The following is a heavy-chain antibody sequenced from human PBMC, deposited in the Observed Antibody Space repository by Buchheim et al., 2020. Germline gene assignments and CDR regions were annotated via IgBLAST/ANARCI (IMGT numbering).Heavy chain of an antibody. D-gene: IGHD3-3*01. Sequence: EVQLVESGGGLVQPGGSLRLSCAASGFTFSSYWMSWVRQAPGKGLEWVANIKQDGSEKYYVDSVKGRFTISRDNAKNSLYLQMNSLRAEDTAVYYCARDKGNYDFWSGYDYYYYGMDVWGQGTT. V-gene: IGHV3-7*01. CDR3: ARDKGNYDFWSGYDYYYYGMDV. CDR1: GFTFSSYW. J-gene: IGHJ6*02. CDR2: IKQDGSEK.